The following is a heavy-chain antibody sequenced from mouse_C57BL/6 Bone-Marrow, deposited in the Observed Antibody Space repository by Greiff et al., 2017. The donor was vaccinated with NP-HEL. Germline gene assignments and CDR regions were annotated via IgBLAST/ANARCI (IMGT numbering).Heavy chain of an antibody. CDR1: GFTFSDYG. CDR3: ARLNYDYDRAWDY. J-gene: IGHJ4*01. V-gene: IGHV5-15*01. CDR2: ISNLACSI. D-gene: IGHD2-4*01. Sequence: EVKLMESGGGLVQPGGSLKLSCAASGFTFSDYGMAWVRQAPGKGPEWVAFISNLACSIYYADTVTGRFTISRENAKNTLYLEMSSLRSEDTAMYYCARLNYDYDRAWDYWGQGTSVTVSS.